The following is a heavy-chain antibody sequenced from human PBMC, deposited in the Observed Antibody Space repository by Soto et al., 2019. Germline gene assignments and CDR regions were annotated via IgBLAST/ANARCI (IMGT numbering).Heavy chain of an antibody. CDR2: ITGSGTST. CDR3: ANKLGEQLVWYYYGMDV. Sequence: VGSVRLSCAASGFTFSNFGMSWVLQAPGKGLEWVSAITGSGTSTYYADSVKGRFTISRDNSKNTLYLQMNSLRAEDTAVYYCANKLGEQLVWYYYGMDVWGQGTTVTVSS. CDR1: GFTFSNFG. J-gene: IGHJ6*02. V-gene: IGHV3-23*01. D-gene: IGHD6-13*01.